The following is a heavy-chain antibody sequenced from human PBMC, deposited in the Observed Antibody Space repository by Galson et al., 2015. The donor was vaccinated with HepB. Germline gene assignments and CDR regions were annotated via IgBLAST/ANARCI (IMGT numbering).Heavy chain of an antibody. V-gene: IGHV3-7*01. CDR2: IKQDGSEK. J-gene: IGHJ6*03. CDR1: GFTFSSYW. Sequence: SLRLSCAASGFTFSSYWMSCVRQAPGKGLEWVANIKQDGSEKYYMDSVKGRFTISRDNAKNSLYLQMTSLRAEDTAVYYCARDVPMVRGVNGVYYYYYYYMDVWGKGTTVTVSS. CDR3: ARDVPMVRGVNGVYYYYYYYMDV. D-gene: IGHD3-10*01.